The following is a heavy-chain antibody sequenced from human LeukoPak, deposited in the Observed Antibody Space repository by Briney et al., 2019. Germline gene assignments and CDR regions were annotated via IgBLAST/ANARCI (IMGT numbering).Heavy chain of an antibody. CDR2: INWDGSNT. Sequence: GGSLRLSCAAAGFTFDDYGMSWVRQSPGKGLEWVSGINWDGSNTGYGNSVKGRFSISRDNAKNSLFLQMNSLRAEDTAFYYCARVDYNNFADYWGQGTLVTVSS. D-gene: IGHD4-11*01. CDR1: GFTFDDYG. J-gene: IGHJ4*02. CDR3: ARVDYNNFADY. V-gene: IGHV3-20*04.